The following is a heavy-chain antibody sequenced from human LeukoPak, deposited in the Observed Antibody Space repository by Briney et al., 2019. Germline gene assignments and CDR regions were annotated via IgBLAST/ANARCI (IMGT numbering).Heavy chain of an antibody. J-gene: IGHJ5*02. CDR1: GFTFSDYY. Sequence: GGSLRLSCAASGFTFSDYYMSWIRQAPGKGLEWVSYISSSGSTIYYADSVKGRFTISRGNAKNSLYLQMNSLRAEDTAVYYCARDPEYSSSSGWFDPWGQGTLATVSS. CDR2: ISSSGSTI. D-gene: IGHD6-6*01. V-gene: IGHV3-11*01. CDR3: ARDPEYSSSSGWFDP.